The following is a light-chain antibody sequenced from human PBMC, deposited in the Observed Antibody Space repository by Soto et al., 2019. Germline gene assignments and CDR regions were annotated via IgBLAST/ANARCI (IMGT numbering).Light chain of an antibody. CDR2: EVS. J-gene: IGLJ3*02. V-gene: IGLV2-8*01. Sequence: QSALTQPPSASGSPGKSVTISCTGTRSDVGGYNYVSWYQQHPGKAPKLMIYEVSKRPSGVPDRFSGSKSGNTASLTVSGLQAEDEADYYCSSYAGSNNLVFGGGTKLTVL. CDR3: SSYAGSNNLV. CDR1: RSDVGGYNY.